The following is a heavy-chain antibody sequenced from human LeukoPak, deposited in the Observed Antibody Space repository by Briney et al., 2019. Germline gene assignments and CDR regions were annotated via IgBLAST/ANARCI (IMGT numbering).Heavy chain of an antibody. CDR1: GGSISSSTYY. Sequence: SETLSLTCTVSGGSISSSTYYWGWIRQPPGKGLEWIGDIYYSGNTYYNPSLKSRVAISVDTPKNQFSLKLSSVTAADTAVYYCARDGYLAVDYWGQGTLVTVSS. CDR3: ARDGYLAVDY. D-gene: IGHD2-2*03. V-gene: IGHV4-39*07. CDR2: IYYSGNT. J-gene: IGHJ4*02.